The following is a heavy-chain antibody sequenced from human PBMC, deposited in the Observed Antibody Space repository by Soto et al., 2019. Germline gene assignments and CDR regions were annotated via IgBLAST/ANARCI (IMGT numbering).Heavy chain of an antibody. D-gene: IGHD4-4*01. Sequence: GPTLVNPTQTLTLTCTFSGFSLSTSGMCVSWIRQPPGKALEWLARIDWDDDKYYSTSLKTRLTISKDTSKNQVVLTMTNMDPVDTATYYCARMRLIMTTVTTYYYYMDVWGKGTTVTVSS. CDR1: GFSLSTSGMC. J-gene: IGHJ6*03. V-gene: IGHV2-70*11. CDR2: IDWDDDK. CDR3: ARMRLIMTTVTTYYYYMDV.